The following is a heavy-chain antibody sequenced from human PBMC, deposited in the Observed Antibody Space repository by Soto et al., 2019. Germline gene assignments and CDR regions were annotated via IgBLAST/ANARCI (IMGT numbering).Heavy chain of an antibody. CDR2: IKSKTDGGTT. D-gene: IGHD3-3*01. V-gene: IGHV3-15*07. J-gene: IGHJ4*02. CDR3: TTDYVGYYEASTPTDY. Sequence: EVQLVESGGGLVKPGGSLRLSCAASGFTFSNAWMNWVRQAPGKGLEWVGRIKSKTDGGTTDYAAPVKGRFSISRDDSQNTLYLQMNSLKTEDTAVYYCTTDYVGYYEASTPTDYWGQGTLVTVSS. CDR1: GFTFSNAW.